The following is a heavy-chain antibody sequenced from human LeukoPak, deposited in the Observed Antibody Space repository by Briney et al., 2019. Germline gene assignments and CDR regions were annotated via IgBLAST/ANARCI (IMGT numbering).Heavy chain of an antibody. CDR3: ARAGTTGDFDY. D-gene: IGHD4-11*01. V-gene: IGHV3-53*01. J-gene: IGHJ4*02. CDR1: GFTVSSNY. CDR2: IYSGGST. Sequence: GGSLRLYCAASGFTVSSNYMSWVRQAPGKGLEWVSVIYSGGSTYYADSVKGRFTISRDNSKNTLYLQMDSLRAEDTAVYYCARAGTTGDFDYWGQGTLVTVSS.